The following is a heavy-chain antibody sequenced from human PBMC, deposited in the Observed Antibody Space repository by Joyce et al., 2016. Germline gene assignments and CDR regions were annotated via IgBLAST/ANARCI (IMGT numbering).Heavy chain of an antibody. CDR1: GFTFNNYG. D-gene: IGHD2-21*01. J-gene: IGHJ3*02. V-gene: IGHV3-33*01. CDR2: IGYDGNNE. CDR3: ARDLEVVIASNEGFDI. Sequence: QVQLVESGGGVVQPGRSLRLSCETFGFTFNNYGMHWVRQAPGKGLEGVAVIGYDGNNEYYADSVKGRFTLSRDISKSTLYLQMNSLRVEDTAVYFCARDLEVVIASNEGFDIWGQGTLVTVSS.